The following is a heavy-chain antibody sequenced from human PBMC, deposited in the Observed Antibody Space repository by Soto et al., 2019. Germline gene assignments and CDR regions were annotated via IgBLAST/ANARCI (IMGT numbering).Heavy chain of an antibody. CDR1: GFSFSSHG. CDR2: LWAAGNFR. Sequence: QVQLVESGGNVVQPGGSLRLSCAASGFSFSSHGMHWVRQAPGKGLEWVAHLWAAGNFRYYAYSVRGRFTISSDHSKNTLYLQMNSLGAEYTAVYYCTRDAQLLANYGMDVWGQGTTVTVSS. J-gene: IGHJ6*02. D-gene: IGHD6-13*01. V-gene: IGHV3-33*01. CDR3: TRDAQLLANYGMDV.